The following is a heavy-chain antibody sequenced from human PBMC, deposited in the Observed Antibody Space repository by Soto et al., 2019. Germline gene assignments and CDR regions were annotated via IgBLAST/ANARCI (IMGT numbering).Heavy chain of an antibody. V-gene: IGHV3-11*01. CDR2: ISSRGSTI. Sequence: SGGSLRLSCAASGFTFSDYYMSWIRQAPGKGLEWVSYISSRGSTIYYADSVKGRFTISRDNAKNSLYLQMNSLRAEDTAVYYCARDVYYYDSSGLFWGQGTLVTVS. CDR3: ARDVYYYDSSGLF. D-gene: IGHD3-22*01. J-gene: IGHJ4*02. CDR1: GFTFSDYY.